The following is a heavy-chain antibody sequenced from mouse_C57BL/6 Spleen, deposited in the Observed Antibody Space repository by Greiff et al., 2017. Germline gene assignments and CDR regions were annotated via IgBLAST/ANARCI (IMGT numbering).Heavy chain of an antibody. V-gene: IGHV1-82*01. J-gene: IGHJ2*01. Sequence: QVQLQQSGPELVKPGASVKISCKASGYAFSSSWMNWVKQRPGTGLEWIGRIYPGDGDTNYNGKFKGKATLTADKTSSTAYMQLSSLTSEDSAVYFCARGGDSYYFDYWGQGTTRTVSS. CDR2: IYPGDGDT. CDR1: GYAFSSSW. CDR3: ARGGDSYYFDY.